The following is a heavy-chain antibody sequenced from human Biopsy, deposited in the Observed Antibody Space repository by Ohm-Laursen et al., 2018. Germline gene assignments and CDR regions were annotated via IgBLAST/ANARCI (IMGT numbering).Heavy chain of an antibody. Sequence: SLRLSCAASGVTLSGYKMNWVRQAPGKGLEWVSSISGSSTYIYYADSVKGRFTISRDNSKNTLYLQMNNLRAEDTAAFYCAKDLRNNNWGVENWGQGTLVTVSS. J-gene: IGHJ4*02. CDR3: AKDLRNNNWGVEN. CDR1: GVTLSGYK. V-gene: IGHV3-21*01. CDR2: ISGSSTYI. D-gene: IGHD7-27*01.